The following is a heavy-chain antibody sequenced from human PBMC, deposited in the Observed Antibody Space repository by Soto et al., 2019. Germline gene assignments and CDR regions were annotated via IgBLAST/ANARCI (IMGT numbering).Heavy chain of an antibody. D-gene: IGHD3-22*01. Sequence: ASVKVSCKASGYTFTSYGISWVRQAPGQGLEWMGWISAYNGNTNYAQKLQGRVTMTTDTSTSTAYMELSSLRSEDTAVYYCARSTEYYYDSSGYYPEARYFDYWGQGTLVTVSS. CDR3: ARSTEYYYDSSGYYPEARYFDY. J-gene: IGHJ4*02. CDR1: GYTFTSYG. V-gene: IGHV1-18*01. CDR2: ISAYNGNT.